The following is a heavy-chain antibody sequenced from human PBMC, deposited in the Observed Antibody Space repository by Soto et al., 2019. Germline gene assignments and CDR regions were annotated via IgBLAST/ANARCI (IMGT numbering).Heavy chain of an antibody. D-gene: IGHD2-21*01. V-gene: IGHV4-59*01. Sequence: PSETLSLTCTVSGGSISGYFWSWIRQPPGKGLEWIGYIYYTGSTNYNPSFKSRVSISVDTSKNQFSLNLNSVTAADTAIYYCARDPPIDWRALEIWGQGTMVTVS. CDR2: IYYTGST. J-gene: IGHJ3*02. CDR3: ARDPPIDWRALEI. CDR1: GGSISGYF.